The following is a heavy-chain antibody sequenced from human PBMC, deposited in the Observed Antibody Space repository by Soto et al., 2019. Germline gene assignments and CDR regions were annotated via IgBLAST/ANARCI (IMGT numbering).Heavy chain of an antibody. CDR3: ATQSLSSGSYYYYGMDV. J-gene: IGHJ6*02. D-gene: IGHD3-10*01. CDR2: FDPEDGET. Sequence: ASVKVSCKVSGYTLTELSMHWVRQAPGKGLEWMGGFDPEDGETIYAQKFQGRVTMTEDTSTDTAYMELSSLRSEDTAVYYCATQSLSSGSYYYYGMDVWGQGTTVTVSS. V-gene: IGHV1-24*01. CDR1: GYTLTELS.